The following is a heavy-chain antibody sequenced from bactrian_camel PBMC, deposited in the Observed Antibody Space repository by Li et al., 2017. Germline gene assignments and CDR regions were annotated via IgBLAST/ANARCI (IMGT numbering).Heavy chain of an antibody. D-gene: IGHD7*01. J-gene: IGHJ6*01. V-gene: IGHV3S53*01. CDR2: ITRGGKK. Sequence: HVQLVESGGGSVQAGRSLRLSCRATGFKFVDSEMAWYRQAPGGDCELVSSITRGGKKDYAESVKGRFSISRDNAKNAVYLQMNRLRSEDTGVYYCVADLIGLLVAPVGRPGYWSQGTQVTVS. CDR3: VADLIGLLVAPVGRPGY. CDR1: GFKFVDSE.